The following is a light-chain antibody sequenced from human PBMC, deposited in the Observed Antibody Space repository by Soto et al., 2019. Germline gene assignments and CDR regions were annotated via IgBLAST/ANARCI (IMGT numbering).Light chain of an antibody. CDR3: QQYGSSPLFT. CDR1: HSVSSSY. V-gene: IGKV3-20*01. CDR2: GAS. J-gene: IGKJ3*01. Sequence: EIVLTQSPGTLSLSPGERGTLSCRASHSVSSSYLAWYQQKPGQAPRLLIYGASSRATGIPDRFSGSGSGTDFTLTISRLEPEDFAVYXCQQYGSSPLFTFGPGTKVDIK.